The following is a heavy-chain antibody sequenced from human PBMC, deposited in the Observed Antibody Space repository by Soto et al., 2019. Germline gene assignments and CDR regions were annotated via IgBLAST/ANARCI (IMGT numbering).Heavy chain of an antibody. Sequence: EAQLVESGGGSVQPGGSLRLSCTASGFTFSNYWMSWVRQAPGKGLEWVANINQEGSEKDYVDSVKGRFTISRDYAKNSLFLQMNSLRSEDTAVYYCARGGQHVRTPLWDNYYYGMDVWGQGTTVTVSS. CDR3: ARGGQHVRTPLWDNYYYGMDV. CDR1: GFTFSNYW. J-gene: IGHJ6*02. V-gene: IGHV3-7*04. CDR2: INQEGSEK. D-gene: IGHD3-16*01.